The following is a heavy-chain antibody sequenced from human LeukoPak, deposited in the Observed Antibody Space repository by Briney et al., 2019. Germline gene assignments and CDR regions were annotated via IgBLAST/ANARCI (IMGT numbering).Heavy chain of an antibody. Sequence: GGSLRLSCAASGFTFSSHWMSWVRQAPGKGLEWVANIKEDGSEKYYVDSVKGRFTISRDNAKNSLYLQMDSLRAEDTAVYYCARAPVGYDSSGYRHFDYWGQGSLVTVSS. D-gene: IGHD3-22*01. CDR1: GFTFSSHW. CDR2: IKEDGSEK. J-gene: IGHJ4*02. V-gene: IGHV3-7*01. CDR3: ARAPVGYDSSGYRHFDY.